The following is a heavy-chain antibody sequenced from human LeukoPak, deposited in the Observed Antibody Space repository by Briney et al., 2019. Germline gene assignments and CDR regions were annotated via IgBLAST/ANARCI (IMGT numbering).Heavy chain of an antibody. Sequence: GGSLRLSCAASVFTFSSYAMHWVRQAPGKGLEWVAVISYDGSNKYYADSVKGRFTISRDNSKNTLYLQMNSLRAEDTAVYYCARDPHYYYMDVWGKGTTVTVSS. CDR3: ARDPHYYYMDV. J-gene: IGHJ6*03. CDR1: VFTFSSYA. CDR2: ISYDGSNK. V-gene: IGHV3-30-3*01.